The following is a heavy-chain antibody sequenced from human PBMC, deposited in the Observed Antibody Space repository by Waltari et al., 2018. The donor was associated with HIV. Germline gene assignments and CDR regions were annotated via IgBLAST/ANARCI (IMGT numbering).Heavy chain of an antibody. CDR2: INNDGSST. CDR3: ASLSYGSGDRDFDY. V-gene: IGHV3-74*01. CDR1: GFTFNRYW. Sequence: EVQLVESGGDLVQPGGSLRLTCAASGFTFNRYWMPWVRQAPGKGLVWVSRINNDGSSTSYADSVKGRFTISRDNAKNTVYLQMNSLRAEDTAVYYCASLSYGSGDRDFDYWGQGTLVTVSS. J-gene: IGHJ4*02. D-gene: IGHD3-10*01.